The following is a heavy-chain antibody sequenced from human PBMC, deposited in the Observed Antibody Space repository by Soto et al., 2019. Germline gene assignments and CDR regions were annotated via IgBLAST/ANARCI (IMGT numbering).Heavy chain of an antibody. Sequence: QVQLVQSGAEVKKPGASVKVSCKASGYTFTGYYMHWVRQAPGQGLEWMGWINPNSGGTNYAQKFQGWVTMTRDTSISTAYMELSRLRSDDTAVYYCARAVGLLPGIPQAVFDYWGQGTLVTVSS. CDR1: GYTFTGYY. CDR3: ARAVGLLPGIPQAVFDY. D-gene: IGHD3-22*01. V-gene: IGHV1-2*04. J-gene: IGHJ4*02. CDR2: INPNSGGT.